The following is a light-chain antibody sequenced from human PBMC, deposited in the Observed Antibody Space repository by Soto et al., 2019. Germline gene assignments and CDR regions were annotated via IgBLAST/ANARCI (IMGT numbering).Light chain of an antibody. Sequence: EIVLTQSPGTLSLSPGERATLSCRASQSVSSSYLAWYQQKPGQAPRLLIYAASSRATGIPDRFSGSGSGTDFTLTISRLEPEDVAVYYCQHYGSSHFTFGPGTEVEIK. CDR1: QSVSSSY. CDR2: AAS. V-gene: IGKV3-20*01. J-gene: IGKJ3*01. CDR3: QHYGSSHFT.